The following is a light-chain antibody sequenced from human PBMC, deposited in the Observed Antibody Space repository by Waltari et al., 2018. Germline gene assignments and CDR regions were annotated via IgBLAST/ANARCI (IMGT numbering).Light chain of an antibody. CDR3: QQYHSAPT. CDR2: WAS. Sequence: DLVMTQSPDSLAVSLRERATLNCKSSQSVLYSSNNKDYLAWYQHKVGQPPKLLIYWASTRESGVPDRFSGSGSGTDFTLTISTLQAEDVAVYYCQQYHSAPTFGQGTRLEIK. J-gene: IGKJ5*01. CDR1: QSVLYSSNNKDY. V-gene: IGKV4-1*01.